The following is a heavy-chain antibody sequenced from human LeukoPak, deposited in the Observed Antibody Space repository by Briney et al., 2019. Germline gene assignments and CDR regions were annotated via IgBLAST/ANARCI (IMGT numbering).Heavy chain of an antibody. J-gene: IGHJ3*02. V-gene: IGHV3-23*01. CDR2: ISGSGSNT. Sequence: GGSLRLSCAASGFTFSSYSMNWVRQAPGKGLEWVSAISGSGSNTYYADSVKGRFTISRDTSKNTLYLQMNSLRAEDTALYYCAKNSGIGGGAFDIWGQGTMVTVSS. D-gene: IGHD1-26*01. CDR3: AKNSGIGGGAFDI. CDR1: GFTFSSYS.